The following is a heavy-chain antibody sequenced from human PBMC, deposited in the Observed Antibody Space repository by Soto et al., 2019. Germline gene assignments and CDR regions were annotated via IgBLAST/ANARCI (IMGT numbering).Heavy chain of an antibody. D-gene: IGHD2-15*01. CDR3: ARGSGYCSGGTCYPVFDY. CDR1: GGSVSSGSYY. V-gene: IGHV4-61*01. Sequence: SETLSLTCTVSGGSVSSGSYYWSWIRQPPGKGLEWIGYIYYSGSTNYNPSLKSRVTISVDTSKNQFSLNLDSVTAADTAVYYCARGSGYCSGGTCYPVFDYWGQGTLVTVSS. CDR2: IYYSGST. J-gene: IGHJ4*02.